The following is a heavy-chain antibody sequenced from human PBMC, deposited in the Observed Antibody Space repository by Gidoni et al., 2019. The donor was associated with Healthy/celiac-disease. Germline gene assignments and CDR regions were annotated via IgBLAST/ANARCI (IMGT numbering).Heavy chain of an antibody. Sequence: EVQLVESGGGVVRPGGSLRLSCAASGFTIDDYGMSWVRQVPGKGLEWVSGIQWNGGTTAYTDSVKGRFIISGDNARNSLYLQMNSLTAEDTAFYYCARGRNYGSGSMDVWGQGTTVTVSS. CDR1: GFTIDDYG. D-gene: IGHD3-10*01. CDR3: ARGRNYGSGSMDV. CDR2: IQWNGGTT. V-gene: IGHV3-20*04. J-gene: IGHJ6*02.